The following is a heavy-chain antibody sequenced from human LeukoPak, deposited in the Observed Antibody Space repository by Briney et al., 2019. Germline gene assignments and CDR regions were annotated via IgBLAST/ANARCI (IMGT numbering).Heavy chain of an antibody. V-gene: IGHV1-46*01. CDR1: GYTFTSYY. D-gene: IGHD3-10*01. CDR2: INPSGGST. CDR3: ARDSGKDYYGSGSRFDY. J-gene: IGHJ4*02. Sequence: ASVKVSCEASGYTFTSYYMHWVRQAPGQGLEWMGIINPSGGSTSYAQKFQGRVTMTRDTSTSTVNMELSRLRSEDTAVYYCARDSGKDYYGSGSRFDYWGQGTLVTVSS.